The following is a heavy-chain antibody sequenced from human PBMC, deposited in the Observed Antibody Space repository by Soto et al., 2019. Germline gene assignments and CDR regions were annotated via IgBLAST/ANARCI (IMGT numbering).Heavy chain of an antibody. V-gene: IGHV4-61*01. Sequence: QVQLQESGPGLVKPSETLSLTCTVSGGSVSSESHYWSWIRQTPGKGLEWIGYIYYTGSTNYNPSLKCRVTMSLDTSRDQVSLRLRSVTRADTAVYYCARVQYDFRSGSYYYAMEVWGQGTKVTVSS. J-gene: IGHJ6*02. D-gene: IGHD3-3*01. CDR2: IYYTGST. CDR1: GGSVSSESHY. CDR3: ARVQYDFRSGSYYYAMEV.